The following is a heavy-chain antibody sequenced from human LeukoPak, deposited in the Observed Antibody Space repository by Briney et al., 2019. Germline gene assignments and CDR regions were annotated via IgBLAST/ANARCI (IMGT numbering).Heavy chain of an antibody. CDR3: ARGPVYSSSWNWFDP. Sequence: PGGSLRLSCAASGFTVSSNYMSWVRQAPGKGLEWVSVIYSGGSTYYADSVKGRFTTSRDNSKNTLYLQMNSLRAEDTAVYYCARGPVYSSSWNWFDPWGQGTLVTVSS. CDR2: IYSGGST. D-gene: IGHD6-13*01. J-gene: IGHJ5*02. V-gene: IGHV3-53*01. CDR1: GFTVSSNY.